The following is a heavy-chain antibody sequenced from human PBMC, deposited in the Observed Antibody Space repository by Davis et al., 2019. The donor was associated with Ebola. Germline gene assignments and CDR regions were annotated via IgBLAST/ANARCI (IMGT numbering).Heavy chain of an antibody. CDR2: ISNSGKSH. J-gene: IGHJ6*02. CDR3: AALKPMLSTDV. Sequence: GGSLRLSCPASILTFKDLTMTWVRQAPGRGLEWVSRISNSGKSHFYADSVRGRFTISRDNSEKRVYLQMNDLRVDGTATYFCAALKPMLSTDVWGQGVAVTVS. CDR1: ILTFKDLT. D-gene: IGHD1-14*01. V-gene: IGHV3-23*01.